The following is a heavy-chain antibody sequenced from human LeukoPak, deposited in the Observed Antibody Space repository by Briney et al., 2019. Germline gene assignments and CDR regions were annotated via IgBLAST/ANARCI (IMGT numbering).Heavy chain of an antibody. D-gene: IGHD1-7*01. CDR2: MNQDGGEK. Sequence: GGSLRLSCAASGFTVSSNDMSWVRQAPGKVLEWVVNMNQDGGEKYYVDSVKGRFTISRDNAKNPLYLQMNSLRAEDTAVYYCATRGEELQFDYWGQGTLVTVSS. CDR3: ATRGEELQFDY. CDR1: GFTVSSND. V-gene: IGHV3-7*01. J-gene: IGHJ4*02.